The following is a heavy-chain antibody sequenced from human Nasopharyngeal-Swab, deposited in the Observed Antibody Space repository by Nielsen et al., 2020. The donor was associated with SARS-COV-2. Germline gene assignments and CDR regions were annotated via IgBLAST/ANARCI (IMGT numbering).Heavy chain of an antibody. D-gene: IGHD4-17*01. Sequence: VGWLRRSCAGSGFTFSSYSMTWVRQAPGKGLEWVSSISSSSSYIYYADSVKGRFTISRDNAKNSLYLQMNSLRAEDTAVYYCASDFYGDYSDYWGQGTLVTVSS. V-gene: IGHV3-21*01. J-gene: IGHJ4*02. CDR2: ISSSSSYI. CDR3: ASDFYGDYSDY. CDR1: GFTFSSYS.